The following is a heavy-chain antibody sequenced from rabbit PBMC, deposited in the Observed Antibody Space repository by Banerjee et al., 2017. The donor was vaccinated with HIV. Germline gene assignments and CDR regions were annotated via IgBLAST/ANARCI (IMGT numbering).Heavy chain of an antibody. CDR2: IYIGSGST. D-gene: IGHD8-1*01. CDR1: GFSFSSSYY. J-gene: IGHJ4*01. V-gene: IGHV1S45*01. Sequence: QEQLVESGGGLVQPEGSLTLTCTASGFSFSSSYYMCWVRQAPGKGLEWIGCIYIGSGSTYYANWVNGRFTISSDNAQKTVFLQMTSLTASDTATYFCARAGSGDYAFFNLWGQGTLVTVS. CDR3: ARAGSGDYAFFNL.